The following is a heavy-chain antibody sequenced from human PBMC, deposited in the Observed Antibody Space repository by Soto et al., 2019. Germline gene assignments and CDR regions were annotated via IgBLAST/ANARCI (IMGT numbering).Heavy chain of an antibody. CDR1: GFSVSTSGMC. J-gene: IGHJ3*02. Sequence: SGPTLVNPTQTLTLTCTFSGFSVSTSGMCVSWIRQPPGKALEWLALIEWDDDKYYSTSLKTRLTISKDTSKNLVVLTMTNMDPVDTATYYCARSHDPSDAFDIWGQGTMVTVS. V-gene: IGHV2-70*01. CDR2: IEWDDDK. CDR3: ARSHDPSDAFDI.